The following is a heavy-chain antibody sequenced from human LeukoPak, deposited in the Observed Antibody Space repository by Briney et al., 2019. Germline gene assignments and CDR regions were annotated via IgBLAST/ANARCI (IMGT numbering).Heavy chain of an antibody. D-gene: IGHD3-3*01. Sequence: SETLSLTCTVSGGSISSYYWRWIRQPPGKGLEWIGYIYYSGSTNYNPSLKSRVTISVDTSKNQFSLKLSSVTAADTAVYYCARVHTMGYYFDYWGQGTLVTVSS. V-gene: IGHV4-59*01. CDR3: ARVHTMGYYFDY. CDR1: GGSISSYY. J-gene: IGHJ4*02. CDR2: IYYSGST.